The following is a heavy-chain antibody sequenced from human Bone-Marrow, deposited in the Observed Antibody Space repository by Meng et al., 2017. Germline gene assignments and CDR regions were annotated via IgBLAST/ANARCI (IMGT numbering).Heavy chain of an antibody. CDR2: ISYDGSNK. V-gene: IGHV3-30*07. J-gene: IGHJ4*02. CDR3: AKVGNYYDSSGYYSEPLYYFDY. Sequence: GGSLRLSCVASGFTFSSYAMHWVRQAPGKGLEWVAVISYDGSNKYYADSVKGRFTISRDNSKNTLYLQMNSLRAEDTAVYYCAKVGNYYDSSGYYSEPLYYFDYWGQGTLVTVSS. D-gene: IGHD3-22*01. CDR1: GFTFSSYA.